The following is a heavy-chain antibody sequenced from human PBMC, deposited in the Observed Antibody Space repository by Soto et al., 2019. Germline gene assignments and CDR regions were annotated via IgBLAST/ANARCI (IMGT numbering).Heavy chain of an antibody. J-gene: IGHJ4*02. V-gene: IGHV3-33*01. D-gene: IGHD6-13*01. CDR3: ARDTAAGTLGY. Sequence: GGSLRLSCAASGFTFSSYGMHWVRQAPGKGLEWVAVIWYDGSNKYYADSVKGRFTISRDNSKNTLYLQMNSLRAEDTAVYYCARDTAAGTLGYWGQGTLVTVSS. CDR1: GFTFSSYG. CDR2: IWYDGSNK.